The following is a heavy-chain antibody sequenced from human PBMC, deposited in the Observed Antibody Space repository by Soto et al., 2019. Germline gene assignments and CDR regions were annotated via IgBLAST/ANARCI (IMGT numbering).Heavy chain of an antibody. D-gene: IGHD3-10*01. CDR3: TTDLKLIWFATLFDVFDI. V-gene: IGHV3-15*07. CDR1: SNAW. CDR2: VKSKTDGGTT. Sequence: SNAWMNWVRQAPGKGLEWVGRVKSKTDGGTTDYAAPVKGRFTISRDDSKNTLYMQMNSLKTEDTSVYLCTTDLKLIWFATLFDVFDIWGQGTMVNVSS. J-gene: IGHJ3*02.